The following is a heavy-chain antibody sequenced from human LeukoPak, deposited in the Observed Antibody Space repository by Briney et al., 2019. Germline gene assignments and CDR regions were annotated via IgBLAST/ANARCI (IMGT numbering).Heavy chain of an antibody. Sequence: SETLSLTCTVSGGSISSYYWSWIRQPAGKGLEWIGRIYTSGSTNYNPSLKSRVTMSVDTSKNQFSLKLSSVTAADTAVYYCARGWDCSSTSCYSDWFDPWGQGTLVTVSS. CDR2: IYTSGST. V-gene: IGHV4-4*07. D-gene: IGHD2-2*02. CDR3: ARGWDCSSTSCYSDWFDP. CDR1: GGSISSYY. J-gene: IGHJ5*02.